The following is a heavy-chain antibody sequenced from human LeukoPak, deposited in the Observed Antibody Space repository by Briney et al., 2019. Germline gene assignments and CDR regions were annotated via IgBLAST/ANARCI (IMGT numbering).Heavy chain of an antibody. D-gene: IGHD5/OR15-5a*01. CDR2: ITGDSNTI. Sequence: GGSLRLSCAASGFAFSPYAMNWVRQAPGKGLEWVSFITGDSNTIYYADSMKGRFTVSRDNAENSLYLQMNSLRAEDTAVYYCAKGGLRVTDYWGQGTLVTVSS. CDR1: GFAFSPYA. V-gene: IGHV3-48*01. CDR3: AKGGLRVTDY. J-gene: IGHJ4*02.